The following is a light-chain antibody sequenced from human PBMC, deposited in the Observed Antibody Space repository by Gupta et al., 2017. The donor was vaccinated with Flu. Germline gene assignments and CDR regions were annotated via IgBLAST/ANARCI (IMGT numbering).Light chain of an antibody. V-gene: IGKV3-15*01. J-gene: IGKJ2*01. CDR1: QSVSSN. CDR3: QQYNNCTSYT. Sequence: EIVMTQSPATLSVAPGERATLSCRASQSVSSNLAWYQQKPGQAPRLLIYGASTRATGIPARFRCSGSGTEFTLTISSLQSEYLAVDYCQQYNNCTSYTFGQGTKLEI. CDR2: GAS.